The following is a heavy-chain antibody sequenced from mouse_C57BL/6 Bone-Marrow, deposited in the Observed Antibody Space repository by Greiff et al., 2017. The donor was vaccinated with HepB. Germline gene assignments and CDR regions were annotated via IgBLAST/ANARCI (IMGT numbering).Heavy chain of an antibody. D-gene: IGHD4-1*01. CDR1: GYTFTSYG. J-gene: IGHJ4*01. CDR3: ARSTLGYAMDY. Sequence: QVQLQQPGAELVKPGASVKLSCKASGYTFTSYGISWVKQRTGQGLEWIGEIYPRRGNTYYNEKFKCKATRTADKSSSIAFMGLRSLTSEDSAVYFWARSTLGYAMDYWGQGTSVTVSS. CDR2: IYPRRGNT. V-gene: IGHV1-81*01.